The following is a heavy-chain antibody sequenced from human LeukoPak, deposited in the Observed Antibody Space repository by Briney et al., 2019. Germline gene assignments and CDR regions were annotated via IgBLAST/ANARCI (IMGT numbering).Heavy chain of an antibody. CDR2: IRYDGSNK. Sequence: GGSLRLSCAASGFTFSSYGMHWVRQAPGKGLEWVAFIRYDGSNKYYADSVKGRFTISRDNAKNSLYLQMNSRRAEDTAVYYCARVGQLLYSASYYFDYWGQGTLVTVSS. V-gene: IGHV3-30*02. CDR1: GFTFSSYG. D-gene: IGHD2-2*02. CDR3: ARVGQLLYSASYYFDY. J-gene: IGHJ4*02.